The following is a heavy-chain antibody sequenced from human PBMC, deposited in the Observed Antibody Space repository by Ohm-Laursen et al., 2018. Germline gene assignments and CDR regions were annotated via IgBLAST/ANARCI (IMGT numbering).Heavy chain of an antibody. CDR3: ARGRWIQDGGSTANDY. V-gene: IGHV4-34*01. Sequence: SETLSLTCAVYGGSFSGYDWSWIRQPPGKGLEWIGEINHIGRTNYNPSLKSRVTISVDTSKNQFSLRLSSVTAADTAVYYCARGRWIQDGGSTANDYWGQGTLVTVSS. CDR1: GGSFSGYD. D-gene: IGHD5-18*01. J-gene: IGHJ4*02. CDR2: INHIGRT.